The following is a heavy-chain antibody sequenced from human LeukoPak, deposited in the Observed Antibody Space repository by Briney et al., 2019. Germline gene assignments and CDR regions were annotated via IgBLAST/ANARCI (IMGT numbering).Heavy chain of an antibody. CDR3: AKVSLPYWGSGSYFFY. J-gene: IGHJ4*02. Sequence: GGSLRLSCAASGFTFSSYAMHWVRQAPGKGLEWVAVISYDGSNKYYADSVKGRFTISRDNSKDTLYLQMNSLRAEDTAVYYCAKVSLPYWGSGSYFFYWGQGTLVTVSS. CDR1: GFTFSSYA. D-gene: IGHD3-10*01. CDR2: ISYDGSNK. V-gene: IGHV3-30*04.